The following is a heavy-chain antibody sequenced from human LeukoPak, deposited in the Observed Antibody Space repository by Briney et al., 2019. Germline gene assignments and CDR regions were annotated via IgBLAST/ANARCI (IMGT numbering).Heavy chain of an antibody. CDR2: ISVSDDSR. Sequence: GGSLRLSCAASGLTFNNFAMSWVRQAPGKGLEWVSGISVSDDSRYYADSVKGRFTISRDRSNNMLHLQMNSLRAEDTAVYYCARDRNCVSTNCPYDFWGQGTPVTVSS. D-gene: IGHD2-2*01. V-gene: IGHV3-23*01. CDR1: GLTFNNFA. J-gene: IGHJ4*02. CDR3: ARDRNCVSTNCPYDF.